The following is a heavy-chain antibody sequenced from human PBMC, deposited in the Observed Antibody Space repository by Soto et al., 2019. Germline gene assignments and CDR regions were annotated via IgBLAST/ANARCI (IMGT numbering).Heavy chain of an antibody. CDR1: GFTFSSYA. Sequence: PGGSLRLSCAASGFTFSSYAMSWVRQAPGKGLEWVSAISGSGGSTYYADSVKGRFTISRDNSKNTLYLQMNSLRAEDTAVYYCAKTRIDCRSSTSCHPNYMDVWGKGTTVTVSS. CDR3: AKTRIDCRSSTSCHPNYMDV. D-gene: IGHD2-2*01. J-gene: IGHJ6*03. CDR2: ISGSGGST. V-gene: IGHV3-23*01.